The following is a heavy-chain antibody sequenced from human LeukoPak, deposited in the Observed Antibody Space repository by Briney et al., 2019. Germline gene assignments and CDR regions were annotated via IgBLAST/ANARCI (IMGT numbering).Heavy chain of an antibody. CDR2: VDPEDGET. V-gene: IGHV1-69-2*01. CDR3: ATLETWEPPRADWFDP. J-gene: IGHJ5*02. Sequence: ASVKISCKASGYTFTDYYMHWVQQAPGKGLEWMGRVDPEDGETIYAEKFQGRVTITADTSTDTAYMELSSLRSEDTAVYYCATLETWEPPRADWFDPWGQGTLVTVSS. D-gene: IGHD1-26*01. CDR1: GYTFTDYY.